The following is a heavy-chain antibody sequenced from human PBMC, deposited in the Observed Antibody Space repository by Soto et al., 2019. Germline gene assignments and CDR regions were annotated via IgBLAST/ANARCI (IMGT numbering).Heavy chain of an antibody. CDR3: AKDIAHGSGRYYLRASGYYGMDV. Sequence: QVQLVQSGAEVKKPRASVKVSCKASGYTFTSYGITWVRQAPGQGLEWMGWISAYNGNTNYAQKLQGRVTMTTDTPTSTAYMELRSLRSDDTAVYYCAKDIAHGSGRYYLRASGYYGMDVWGQGTTVTVAS. D-gene: IGHD3-10*01. V-gene: IGHV1-18*01. CDR2: ISAYNGNT. J-gene: IGHJ6*02. CDR1: GYTFTSYG.